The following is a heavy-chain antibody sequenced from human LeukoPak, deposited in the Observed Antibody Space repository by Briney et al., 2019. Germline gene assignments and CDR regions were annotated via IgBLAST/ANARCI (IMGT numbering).Heavy chain of an antibody. D-gene: IGHD4-11*01. Sequence: SETLSLTCAVYGGSFSGYYWSWIRQPPGKGLEWIGEINHSGSTNYNPSLKSRVTISVDTSKNQFSLKLSSVTAADTAVYYCARGYYSNPDYWGQGTLVTVS. CDR2: INHSGST. CDR3: ARGYYSNPDY. J-gene: IGHJ4*02. V-gene: IGHV4-34*01. CDR1: GGSFSGYY.